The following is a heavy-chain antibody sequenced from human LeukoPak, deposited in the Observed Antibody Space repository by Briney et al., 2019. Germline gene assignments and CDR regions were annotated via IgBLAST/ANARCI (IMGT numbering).Heavy chain of an antibody. CDR1: GGSISSSSYY. V-gene: IGHV4-39*01. J-gene: IGHJ6*02. CDR3: ATITIQYYYYGMDV. Sequence: PSETLSLTCSVSGGSISSSSYYWGWIRQPPGKGLEWIGSIYYSGSTYYNPSLKSRVTISVDTSKNQFSLKLTSVTAADTALYYCATITIQYYYYGMDVWGQGTTVTVSS. CDR2: IYYSGST. D-gene: IGHD3-9*01.